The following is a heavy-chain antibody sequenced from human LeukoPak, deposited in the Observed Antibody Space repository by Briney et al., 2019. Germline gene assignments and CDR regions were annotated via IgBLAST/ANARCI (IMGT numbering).Heavy chain of an antibody. V-gene: IGHV1-2*02. CDR3: DRGVTMVRGVIIPHTSYYMAV. J-gene: IGHJ6*03. CDR1: GYTFTGYY. D-gene: IGHD3-10*01. CDR2: INPNSCGT. Sequence: ASVKVSFKSSGYTFTGYYMHWVRQAPGQGLGWMGWINPNSCGTNYAQKFQGRVTMTRDTSISTDYKELSKLRSDDAAVYYCDRGVTMVRGVIIPHTSYYMAVWGKGNTVTVSS.